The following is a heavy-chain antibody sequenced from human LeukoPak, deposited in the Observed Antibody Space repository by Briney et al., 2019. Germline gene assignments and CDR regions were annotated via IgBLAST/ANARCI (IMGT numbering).Heavy chain of an antibody. CDR2: INHSGST. V-gene: IGHV4-34*01. CDR3: AREVSSIAARFCDY. CDR1: GGSFSGYY. D-gene: IGHD6-6*01. Sequence: SETLSLTCAVYGGSFSGYYWSWIRQPPGKGLEWIGEINHSGSTNYNPSLKSRVTISVDTPKNQFSLKLSSVTAADTAVYYCAREVSSIAARFCDYWGQGTLVTVSS. J-gene: IGHJ4*02.